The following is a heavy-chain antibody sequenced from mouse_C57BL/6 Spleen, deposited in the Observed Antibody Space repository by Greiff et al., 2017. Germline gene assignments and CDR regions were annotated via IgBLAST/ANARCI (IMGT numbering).Heavy chain of an antibody. D-gene: IGHD3-2*02. Sequence: QVQLQQSGAELARPGASVKLSCKASGYTFTSYGISWVKQRTGQGLEWIGEIYPRSGNTYYNEKFKGKATLTADKSSSTAYMELRSLTSEDSAVYFCARDEGRTAQATSFAYGGQGTLVTVSA. J-gene: IGHJ3*01. CDR2: IYPRSGNT. CDR1: GYTFTSYG. V-gene: IGHV1-81*01. CDR3: ARDEGRTAQATSFAY.